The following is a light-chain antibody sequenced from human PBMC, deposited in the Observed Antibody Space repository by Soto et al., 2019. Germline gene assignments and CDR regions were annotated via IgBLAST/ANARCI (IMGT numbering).Light chain of an antibody. CDR1: QDIRGA. Sequence: AIQVTQSPSSLSASVGDRVTITCRASQDIRGALAWYQQKPGNAPKLLIYDVSTLESGVPSRFSGSGSGTEFALGISGRQAEDVGTYYCQQFNSYPITFGHGTRLEIK. CDR2: DVS. J-gene: IGKJ5*01. CDR3: QQFNSYPIT. V-gene: IGKV1-13*02.